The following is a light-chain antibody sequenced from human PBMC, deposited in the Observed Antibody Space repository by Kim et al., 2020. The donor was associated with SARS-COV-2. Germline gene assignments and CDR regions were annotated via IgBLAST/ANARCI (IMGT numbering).Light chain of an antibody. CDR3: QSFDISLSGFVI. CDR1: NSNIGAGFD. J-gene: IGLJ2*01. CDR2: DNN. Sequence: QPVLTQPPSVSGAPGQRVTISCTGSNSNIGAGFDVHWYQQVPGTAPKLLISDNNNRPSGVPDRISTSKSDTSVSLAISGLQPEDEADYYCQSFDISLSGFVIFGGGTQLTVL. V-gene: IGLV1-40*01.